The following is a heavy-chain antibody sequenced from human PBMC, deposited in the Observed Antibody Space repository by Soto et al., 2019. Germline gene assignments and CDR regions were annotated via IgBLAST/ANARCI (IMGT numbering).Heavy chain of an antibody. V-gene: IGHV3-73*01. D-gene: IGHD3-10*01. J-gene: IGHJ4*02. CDR3: TRLISAAQDY. CDR2: IRDRAYNYAT. Sequence: ESGGGLVQPGGSLKLSCAASGFVFKDSSIHWVRQASGKGLEWVGRIRDRAYNYATAYSASVKGRFTISRDDSSNTAFLQMNSLKTEDTAIYYGTRLISAAQDYWGQGTLVTVSS. CDR1: GFVFKDSS.